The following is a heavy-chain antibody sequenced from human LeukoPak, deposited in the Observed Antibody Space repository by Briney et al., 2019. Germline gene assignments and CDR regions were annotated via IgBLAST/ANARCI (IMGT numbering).Heavy chain of an antibody. V-gene: IGHV1-46*03. D-gene: IGHD2-2*01. CDR3: AILSEYRLLDYDY. Sequence: GASVKVSCKASGYTFTSYYMHLVRQAPGQGLEWMGIINPSGGSTSYAQKFQGRVTMTRDASTSTVYMELSSLRSEDTAVYYCAILSEYRLLDYDYWGQGTLVTVSS. J-gene: IGHJ4*02. CDR1: GYTFTSYY. CDR2: INPSGGST.